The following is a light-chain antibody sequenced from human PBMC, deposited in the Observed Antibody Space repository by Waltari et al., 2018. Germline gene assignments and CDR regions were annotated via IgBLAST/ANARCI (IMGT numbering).Light chain of an antibody. Sequence: ALTQPPSASASLGASVKLTCTLSSGPSTYALAWHQRRPEKGPQFLMRLNSDGSFDKGDGIPDRFSGSSSGAERYLTISSVQSEDEADYYCQTWDIDTHVLFGGGTKLTVL. CDR2: LNSDGSF. CDR3: QTWDIDTHVL. V-gene: IGLV4-69*01. J-gene: IGLJ2*01. CDR1: SGPSTYA.